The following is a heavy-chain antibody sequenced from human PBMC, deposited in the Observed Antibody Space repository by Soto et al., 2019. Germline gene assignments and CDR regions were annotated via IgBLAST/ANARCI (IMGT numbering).Heavy chain of an antibody. CDR2: ISGSGGST. CDR1: GFTFSSYA. Sequence: QAGGSLRLSXAASGFTFSSYAMSWVRQAPGKGLEWVSAISGSGGSTYYADSVKGRFTISRDNSKNTLYLQMNSLRAEDTAVYYCAKGSWEKSYYYDSSGYHYWGQGTLVTVSS. V-gene: IGHV3-23*01. CDR3: AKGSWEKSYYYDSSGYHY. J-gene: IGHJ4*02. D-gene: IGHD3-22*01.